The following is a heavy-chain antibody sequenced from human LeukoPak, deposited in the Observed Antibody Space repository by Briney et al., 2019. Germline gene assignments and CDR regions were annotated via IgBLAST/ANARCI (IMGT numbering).Heavy chain of an antibody. CDR3: AKGWNWAIDY. Sequence: GGSLRLSCAASGFTFNSYNMNWVRQAPGKGLEWVSSITSSSTYMYYADSVKGRFTISRDNSKNTLFLQMNNLRVEDMGVLYCAKGWNWAIDYWGQGTLVTVSS. CDR1: GFTFNSYN. D-gene: IGHD1-7*01. V-gene: IGHV3-21*01. CDR2: ITSSSTYM. J-gene: IGHJ4*02.